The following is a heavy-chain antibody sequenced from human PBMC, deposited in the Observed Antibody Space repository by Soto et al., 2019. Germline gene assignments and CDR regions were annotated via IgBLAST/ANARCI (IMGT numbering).Heavy chain of an antibody. V-gene: IGHV1-18*01. CDR3: AGVVIGYTFGHFDY. CDR1: GYTFTSYG. D-gene: IGHD3-16*02. Sequence: SEKVSCKASGYTFTSYGISWVRQAPGQGLEWMGWISAYNGNTNYAQKLQGRVTMATDTSTSTAYMELRSLRSDDTAVYYCAGVVIGYTFGHFDYWGKGTLVPGSP. J-gene: IGHJ4*02. CDR2: ISAYNGNT.